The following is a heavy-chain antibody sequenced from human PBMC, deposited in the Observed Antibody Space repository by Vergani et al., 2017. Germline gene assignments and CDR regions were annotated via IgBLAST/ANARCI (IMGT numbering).Heavy chain of an antibody. Sequence: QLQLQESGPGLLKPSETLSLTCSVSGTSISGSSDYWGWIRQPPGKGLEWIGSIFYTGTSYYNPSLESRATNSVDTSKNQFSLKLKSVTAADTAVYYCARHSLTGYLIPGWATYWGQGTLVTVSS. CDR2: IFYTGTS. V-gene: IGHV4-39*01. D-gene: IGHD3-9*01. CDR3: ARHSLTGYLIPGWATY. J-gene: IGHJ4*02. CDR1: GTSISGSSDY.